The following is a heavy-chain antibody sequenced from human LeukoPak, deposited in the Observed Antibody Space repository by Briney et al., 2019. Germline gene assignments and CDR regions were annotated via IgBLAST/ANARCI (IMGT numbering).Heavy chain of an antibody. J-gene: IGHJ4*02. V-gene: IGHV3-49*03. CDR2: IRNKAYGGTA. CDR1: GFTFGDYS. Sequence: GGSLRLSCSASGFTFGDYSMSWFRQAPGKGLEWVGFIRNKAYGGTAEYAASVKGRFTISRDDSESIAYLQMDSLKTEDTAVYYCSREVRYDWFQADYWGRGTLVTVSS. D-gene: IGHD3-9*01. CDR3: SREVRYDWFQADY.